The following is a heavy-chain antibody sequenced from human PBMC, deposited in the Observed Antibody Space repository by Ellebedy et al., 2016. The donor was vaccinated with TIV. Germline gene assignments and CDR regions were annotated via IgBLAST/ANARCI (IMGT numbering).Heavy chain of an antibody. Sequence: GGSLRLSXVGSGFSVSDHWMTWVRQAPGKGLEWVAVIWYDGSQEYYGDSVKGRFTISRDNSKNTLYLQMNSLRVEDTAVYYCAGRGYWGQGTLVTVSS. V-gene: IGHV3-33*03. J-gene: IGHJ4*02. CDR3: AGRGY. CDR1: GFSVSDHW. CDR2: IWYDGSQE. D-gene: IGHD3-10*01.